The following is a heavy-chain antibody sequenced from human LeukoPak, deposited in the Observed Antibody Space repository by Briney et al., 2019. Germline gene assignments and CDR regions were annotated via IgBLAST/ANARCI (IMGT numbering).Heavy chain of an antibody. V-gene: IGHV5-51*01. Sequence: HGESLKISCKGSGYSFTSYWIGWVRQMPGKGLEWMGIIYPGDSDTRYSPSFQGQVTISADKSISTAYLQWSSLKASDTAMYYCARPEFYYDSSGADKYYYYGMDVWGQGTTVTVSS. CDR2: IYPGDSDT. D-gene: IGHD3-22*01. CDR1: GYSFTSYW. CDR3: ARPEFYYDSSGADKYYYYGMDV. J-gene: IGHJ6*02.